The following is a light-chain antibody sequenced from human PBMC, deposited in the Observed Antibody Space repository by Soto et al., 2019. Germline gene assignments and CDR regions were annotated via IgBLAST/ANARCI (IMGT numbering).Light chain of an antibody. V-gene: IGLV2-8*01. CDR1: SSDIGGYNY. CDR2: EVS. Sequence: QSALTQPPSASGSPGQSVAISCTGTSSDIGGYNYVSWYHQHPGKAPKLMIFEVSQRPSGVPDRFSGSKSVNTASLTVSGLQAEEEADYYCSSNAGSNNLVYGGGTQLTVL. J-gene: IGLJ2*01. CDR3: SSNAGSNNLV.